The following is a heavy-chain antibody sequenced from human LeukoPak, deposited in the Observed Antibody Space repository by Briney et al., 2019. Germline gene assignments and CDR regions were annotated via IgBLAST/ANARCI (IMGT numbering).Heavy chain of an antibody. J-gene: IGHJ4*02. CDR3: ARGGGYYDSSGYIIRTTFDQ. CDR2: IYSSGST. Sequence: PSETLSLTCTVSGGSISSSSYYWGWIRQPPGKGLEWIGSIYSSGSTYYNPSLKSRVTISVDTSRNQFSLKLSSVTAADTVVFYCARGGGYYDSSGYIIRTTFDQWAQGTLVTVSS. CDR1: GGSISSSSYY. D-gene: IGHD3-22*01. V-gene: IGHV4-39*01.